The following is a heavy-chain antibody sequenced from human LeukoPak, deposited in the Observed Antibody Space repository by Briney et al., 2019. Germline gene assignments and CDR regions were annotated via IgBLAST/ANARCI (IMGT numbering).Heavy chain of an antibody. J-gene: IGHJ4*02. D-gene: IGHD3-10*01. Sequence: SETLSLTCTVSGDSISSYYWSWTRQPPGKGLEWIGYIYYSGSTNYNPSLKSRVTISVDTSKNQFSLKLSAVTAADTGVYYCARHYPYGSGSYSPFYFDYWGQGTLVTVSS. V-gene: IGHV4-59*08. CDR1: GDSISSYY. CDR3: ARHYPYGSGSYSPFYFDY. CDR2: IYYSGST.